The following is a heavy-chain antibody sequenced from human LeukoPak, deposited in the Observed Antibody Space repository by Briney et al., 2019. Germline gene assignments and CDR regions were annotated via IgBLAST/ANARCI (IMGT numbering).Heavy chain of an antibody. J-gene: IGHJ4*02. V-gene: IGHV3-23*01. Sequence: PGGSLRLSCAVSGITLSNYGMSWVRQAPGKGLEWVAGISGSGGRTNYADSVKGRFTISRDNPKNTLYLQMNSLRAEDTAVYFCAKRSVVIRVILVGFHKEANYFDSWGQGVLVTVSS. D-gene: IGHD3-22*01. CDR2: ISGSGGRT. CDR3: AKRSVVIRVILVGFHKEANYFDS. CDR1: GITLSNYG.